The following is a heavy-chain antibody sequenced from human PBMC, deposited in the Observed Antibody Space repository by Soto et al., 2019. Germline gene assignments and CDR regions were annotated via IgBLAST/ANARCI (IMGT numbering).Heavy chain of an antibody. J-gene: IGHJ4*02. V-gene: IGHV3-7*03. CDR3: VRFSILVSGRGRGAFFDS. CDR1: GFTFSNYW. CDR2: IKEDGSER. Sequence: GGSLRLSCAASGFTFSNYWMSWVRQVPGKGLAWVSNIKEDGSERYYVDSVKGRFTISRDNAKNSVHLQMNSLRDEDTAVYYCVRFSILVSGRGRGAFFDSWGQGTPVTVSS. D-gene: IGHD6-19*01.